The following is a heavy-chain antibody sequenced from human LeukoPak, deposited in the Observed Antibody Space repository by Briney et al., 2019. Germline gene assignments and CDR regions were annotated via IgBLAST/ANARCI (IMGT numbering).Heavy chain of an antibody. Sequence: PGGSLRLSCAASGFTFSDYSMNWIRQAPGKGLEWLSYISSRAHTIYYADSVKGRFTISRDNAKKSLYLQMNSLRAEDTAVYYCASEAYYYDSSGYYFPGGFDYWGQGTLVTVSS. CDR1: GFTFSDYS. D-gene: IGHD3-22*01. CDR3: ASEAYYYDSSGYYFPGGFDY. J-gene: IGHJ4*02. V-gene: IGHV3-11*01. CDR2: ISSRAHTI.